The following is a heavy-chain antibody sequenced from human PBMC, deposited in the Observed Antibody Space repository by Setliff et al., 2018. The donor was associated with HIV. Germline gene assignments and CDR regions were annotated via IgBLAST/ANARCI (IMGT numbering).Heavy chain of an antibody. CDR1: GASITTHW. CDR2: FSSSGST. V-gene: IGHV4-4*07. Sequence: SETLSLTCTVSGASITTHWWSWIRQPAGKGLEWIGRFSSSGSTNYNSSLESRVTTSVDTSKNQFYLNLRSVTATDTAIYSCARSRHCGSDCYFDLSGQGTLVTVSS. J-gene: IGHJ4*02. D-gene: IGHD2-21*02. CDR3: ARSRHCGSDCYFDL.